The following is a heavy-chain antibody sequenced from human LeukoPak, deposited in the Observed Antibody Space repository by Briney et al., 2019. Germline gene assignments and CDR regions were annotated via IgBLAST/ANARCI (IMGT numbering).Heavy chain of an antibody. Sequence: EASVKVSCKASGYTFTSYGISWVRQAPGQGLEWMGWISAYNGNTNYAQKLQGRVTMTTDTSTSTAYMELRSLRSDDTAVYYCARFTLDYYYGSSGYYYYFDYWGQGTLVTVSS. CDR1: GYTFTSYG. D-gene: IGHD3-22*01. CDR2: ISAYNGNT. V-gene: IGHV1-18*01. J-gene: IGHJ4*02. CDR3: ARFTLDYYYGSSGYYYYFDY.